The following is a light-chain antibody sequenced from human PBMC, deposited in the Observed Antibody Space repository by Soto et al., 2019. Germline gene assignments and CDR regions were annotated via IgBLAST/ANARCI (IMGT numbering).Light chain of an antibody. V-gene: IGLV1-51*01. CDR3: GTWDNSLSAVV. Sequence: QSVLTQPPSVSAAPGQKVTISCSGSRSNIGNNYVSWYQQLPGTAPKLLIYDNNKRPSGIPDRISGSKSGASATLGITGLQTGDEADYYCGTWDNSLSAVVFGGGTKLTVL. CDR1: RSNIGNNY. CDR2: DNN. J-gene: IGLJ3*02.